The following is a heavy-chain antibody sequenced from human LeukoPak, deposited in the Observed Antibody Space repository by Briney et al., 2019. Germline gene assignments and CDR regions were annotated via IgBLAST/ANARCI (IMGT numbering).Heavy chain of an antibody. V-gene: IGHV4-59*01. Sequence: ETVSLTCTVSGDSISSYYWNWLGQPPGKGLEWIGYIYYSGSTNCHHALKSPITISIDTSKNQFSLKLRSVTAADTAVYYCAREVPIVRGLRWDYWGEGPLLLVSS. CDR3: AREVPIVRGLRWDY. J-gene: IGHJ4*02. CDR1: GDSISSYY. CDR2: IYYSGST. D-gene: IGHD3-10*01.